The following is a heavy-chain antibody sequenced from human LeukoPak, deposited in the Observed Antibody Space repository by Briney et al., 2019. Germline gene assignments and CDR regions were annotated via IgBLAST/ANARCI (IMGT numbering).Heavy chain of an antibody. Sequence: SETLSLTCAVSGYSISSGYYWDWIRQPPGKGLEWIGNIYHSGSTYYNPSLKSRVTISVDTSKNQFSLKLSSVTAADTAVYYCARQYRDDSKFDYWGQGTLVAVSS. D-gene: IGHD3-22*01. CDR3: ARQYRDDSKFDY. V-gene: IGHV4-38-2*01. J-gene: IGHJ4*02. CDR2: IYHSGST. CDR1: GYSISSGYY.